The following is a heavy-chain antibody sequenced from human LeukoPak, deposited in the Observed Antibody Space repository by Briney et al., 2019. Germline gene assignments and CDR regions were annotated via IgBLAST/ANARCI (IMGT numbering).Heavy chain of an antibody. J-gene: IGHJ4*02. CDR3: ARDGIVGSPLFKFDY. CDR1: GFTFNNYA. D-gene: IGHD1-26*01. CDR2: ISFDGGNK. V-gene: IGHV3-30-3*01. Sequence: GGSLRLSCAASGFTFNNYAIHWVRQAPGKGLEWGALISFDGGNKYYADSVKGRFTISRDNSKNTLYLQMNSLRAEDTAVYYCARDGIVGSPLFKFDYWGQGTLVTVSS.